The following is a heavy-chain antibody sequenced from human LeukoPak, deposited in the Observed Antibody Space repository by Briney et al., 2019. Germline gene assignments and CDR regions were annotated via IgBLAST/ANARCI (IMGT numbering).Heavy chain of an antibody. CDR2: ISYDGSNK. V-gene: IGHV3-30*04. J-gene: IGHJ4*02. CDR1: GFTFSSYA. D-gene: IGHD6-6*01. CDR3: ARASYSSSSYVY. Sequence: GALRLSCAASGFTFSSYAMHWVRQAPGKGLEWVAVISYDGSNKYYADSVKGRFTISRGNSKNTLYLQMNGLRAEDTAVYYCARASYSSSSYVYWGQGTLVTVSS.